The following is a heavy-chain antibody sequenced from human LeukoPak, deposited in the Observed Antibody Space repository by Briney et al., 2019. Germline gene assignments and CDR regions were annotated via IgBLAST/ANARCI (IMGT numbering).Heavy chain of an antibody. CDR3: ARDQLDWLLYDY. CDR1: GFTFSSYG. CDR2: IWYDGSNK. D-gene: IGHD3-9*01. Sequence: GGSLRLSCAASGFTFSSYGMHWVRQAPGKGLEWVAVIWYDGSNKYYADPVKGRFTISRDNSKNTLYLQMNSLRAEDTAVYYCARDQLDWLLYDYWGQGTLVTVSS. J-gene: IGHJ4*02. V-gene: IGHV3-33*08.